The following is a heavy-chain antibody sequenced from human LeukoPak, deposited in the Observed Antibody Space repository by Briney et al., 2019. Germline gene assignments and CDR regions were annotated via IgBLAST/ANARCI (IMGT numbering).Heavy chain of an antibody. CDR1: GGSISSGGYY. CDR3: ARLDSGSYLDAFDI. Sequence: SETLSLTCTVSGGSISSGGYYWSWIRQHPGKGLEWIGYIYYSGSTYYNPSLKSRVTISVDTSKNQFSLKLSSVTAADTAVYYCARLDSGSYLDAFDIWGQGTMVTVSS. CDR2: IYYSGST. V-gene: IGHV4-31*03. D-gene: IGHD1-26*01. J-gene: IGHJ3*02.